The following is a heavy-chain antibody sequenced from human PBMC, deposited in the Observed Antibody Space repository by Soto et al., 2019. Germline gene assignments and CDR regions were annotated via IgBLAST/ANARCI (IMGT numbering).Heavy chain of an antibody. CDR1: RYTFTSYD. V-gene: IGHV1-8*01. D-gene: IGHD2-21*02. J-gene: IGHJ6*02. Sequence: ASVKVSCKASRYTFTSYDINWVRQATGQGLEWMGWMNPNRGNTGYAQKFQGRVTMTRNTSISTAYMELSSLRSEDTAVYYCAVVVTAPPYYYYGMDVWGQGTTVTVSS. CDR3: AVVVTAPPYYYYGMDV. CDR2: MNPNRGNT.